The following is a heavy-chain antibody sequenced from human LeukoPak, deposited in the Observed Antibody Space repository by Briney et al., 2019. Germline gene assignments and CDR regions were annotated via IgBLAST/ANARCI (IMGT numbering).Heavy chain of an antibody. CDR2: IYYSGNT. CDR1: GDSISYYY. CDR3: ARVRGYSYDSSDFDY. J-gene: IGHJ4*02. V-gene: IGHV4-59*01. D-gene: IGHD5-18*01. Sequence: SETLSLTCTVSGDSISYYYWSWIRQPPGKGLEWIGQIYYSGNTNYNPSLKSRVTISVDTSKNQFSLKLSSVTAADTAVYYCARVRGYSYDSSDFDYWGQGTLATVSS.